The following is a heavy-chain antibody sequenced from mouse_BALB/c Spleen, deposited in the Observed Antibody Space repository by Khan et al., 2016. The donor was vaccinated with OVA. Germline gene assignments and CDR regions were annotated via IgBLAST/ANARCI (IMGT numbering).Heavy chain of an antibody. J-gene: IGHJ3*01. V-gene: IGHV1-77*01. Sequence: QVQLQQSGPELVKPGASVKMSCKASGYTFTDYVMNWVKQRNGQGLEWIGQIYPGSDSTYYNEKFKGKATLTADRSSSTAYTQLSNLTSEDSAVYFCARAGWDVFAYWGQGTLVTVSA. D-gene: IGHD4-1*01. CDR2: IYPGSDST. CDR3: ARAGWDVFAY. CDR1: GYTFTDYV.